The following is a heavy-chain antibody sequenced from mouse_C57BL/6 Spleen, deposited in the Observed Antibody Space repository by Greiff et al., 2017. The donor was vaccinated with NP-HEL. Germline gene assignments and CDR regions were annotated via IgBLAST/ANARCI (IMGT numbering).Heavy chain of an antibody. CDR1: GFTFSNYW. CDR2: IRLKSDNYAT. V-gene: IGHV6-3*01. CDR3: TDLYRYFDV. J-gene: IGHJ1*03. Sequence: EVQVVESGGGLVQPGGSMKLSCVASGFTFSNYWMNWVRQSPEKGLEWVAQIRLKSDNYATHYAESVKGRFTISRDDSKSSVYLQMNNLRAEDTGIYYCTDLYRYFDVWGTGTTVTVSS.